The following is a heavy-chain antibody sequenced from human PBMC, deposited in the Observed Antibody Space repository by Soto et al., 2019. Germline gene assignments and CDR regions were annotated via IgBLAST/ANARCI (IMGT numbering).Heavy chain of an antibody. V-gene: IGHV1-69*02. D-gene: IGHD2-8*02. J-gene: IGHJ4*02. CDR3: EARYCSAATCFNPGAY. CDR2: IIPILAVT. Sequence: QVQLVQSGAEVKKPGSSVKVSCKVSGDTFNTYTISWVRQAPGQGLEWMGRIIPILAVTTYSRKFQGRLSITADESTSSAYMEVSSMRSEDTAIYYCEARYCSAATCFNPGAYWGQGTLVAVSS. CDR1: GDTFNTYT.